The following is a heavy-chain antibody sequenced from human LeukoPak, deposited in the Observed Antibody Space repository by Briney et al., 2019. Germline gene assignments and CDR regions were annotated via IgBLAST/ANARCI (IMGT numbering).Heavy chain of an antibody. V-gene: IGHV1-69*02. CDR2: IIPILGIA. D-gene: IGHD3-22*01. CDR1: GGTFSSYT. CDR3: AHRRGHYYDSSGNMGDY. Sequence: TSVKVSCKASGGTFSSYTISWVPQAPGQGLEWIGRIIPILGIANYAQKFQGRVTITADKSTSTAYMELSSLRSEDTAVYYCAHRRGHYYDSSGNMGDYWGQGTLVTVSS. J-gene: IGHJ4*02.